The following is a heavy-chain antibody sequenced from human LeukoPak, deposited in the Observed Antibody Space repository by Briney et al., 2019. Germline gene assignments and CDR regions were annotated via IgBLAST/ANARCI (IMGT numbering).Heavy chain of an antibody. V-gene: IGHV4-34*01. CDR2: INHSGGT. J-gene: IGHJ4*01. CDR1: GGSFSNYY. CDR3: ARHPSSAWHADY. D-gene: IGHD6-25*01. Sequence: SETLSLTCAVHGGSFSNYYWSWIRQPPGKGLEWIGEINHSGGTNYNPSLKRRATLSLDTSNNQFSLRLTSVTAADTAVYFCARHPSSAWHADYWGHGTLVTVSS.